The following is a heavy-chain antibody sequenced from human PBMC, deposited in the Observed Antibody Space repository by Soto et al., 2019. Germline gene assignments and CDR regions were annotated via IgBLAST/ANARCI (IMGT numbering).Heavy chain of an antibody. J-gene: IGHJ4*02. V-gene: IGHV1-18*01. CDR2: ISAHNGNT. CDR1: GYTFTSYG. Sequence: QVHLVQSGAEVKKPGASVKVSCKCSGYTFTSYGITWVRQAPGQGLEWMGWISAHNGNTDYAQKVQGRVNVNRDTATSTADMELRSLRSDDTAVYYCARGRYGDYWGQGALVTVSS. D-gene: IGHD1-1*01. CDR3: ARGRYGDY.